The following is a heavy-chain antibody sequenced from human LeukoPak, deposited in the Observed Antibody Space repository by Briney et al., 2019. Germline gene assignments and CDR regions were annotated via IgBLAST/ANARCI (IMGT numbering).Heavy chain of an antibody. D-gene: IGHD2-15*01. CDR1: GYTFISYG. J-gene: IGHJ6*02. CDR3: ARRCSGGCQKSDYYYGMDV. Sequence: APVKVSCKASGYTFISYGISWVRQAPGQGLEWMGWISANNGNTKYAQKLQGRVTMTTDTSTSTAYMELRSLRSDDTAVYYCARRCSGGCQKSDYYYGMDVWGQGTTVTVSS. CDR2: ISANNGNT. V-gene: IGHV1-18*04.